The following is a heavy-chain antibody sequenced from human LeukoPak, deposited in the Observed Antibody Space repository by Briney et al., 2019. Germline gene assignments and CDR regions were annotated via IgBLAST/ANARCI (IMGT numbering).Heavy chain of an antibody. CDR2: INPNSGGT. CDR3: ARELTGHYYYYGMDV. D-gene: IGHD1-20*01. J-gene: IGHJ6*02. Sequence: ASLKVSCKASGYTFTGYYMHWVRQAPGQGLEWVGWINPNSGGTNYAQKFQGRVTMTRDTSISTAYMELSRLRSDDTAVYYCARELTGHYYYYGMDVWGQGTTVTVSS. CDR1: GYTFTGYY. V-gene: IGHV1-2*02.